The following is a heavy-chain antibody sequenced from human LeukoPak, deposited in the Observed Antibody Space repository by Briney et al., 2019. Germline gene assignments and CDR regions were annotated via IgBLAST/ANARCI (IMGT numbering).Heavy chain of an antibody. J-gene: IGHJ4*02. V-gene: IGHV1-2*02. D-gene: IGHD6-6*01. CDR2: INPNSGGT. CDR3: ARKSTARATSEFDY. Sequence: GASVKVSCKASGYSFSGYYINWVRQAPGQGLEWMGNINPNSGGTNYAQKFQGRVTMTRDASISTAYMELSRLTSDDTAVYYCARKSTARATSEFDYWGQGTLVTVSS. CDR1: GYSFSGYY.